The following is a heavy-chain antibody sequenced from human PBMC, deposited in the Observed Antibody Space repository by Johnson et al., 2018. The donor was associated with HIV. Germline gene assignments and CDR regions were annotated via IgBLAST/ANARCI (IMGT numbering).Heavy chain of an antibody. CDR3: PTGSPTVTTNAFDI. D-gene: IGHD4-17*01. V-gene: IGHV3-74*01. CDR2: ITSDGRST. CDR1: GFNFSRYC. J-gene: IGHJ3*02. Sequence: VQLVESGGGFVQPGGSLRLSCAASGFNFSRYCMHWVRHAPGKGLVWVSRITSDGRSTSYAASVKGRFTIPSDNSKNTLYLQMNSLRAEYTAVYYWPTGSPTVTTNAFDIWGQGTMVTVSS.